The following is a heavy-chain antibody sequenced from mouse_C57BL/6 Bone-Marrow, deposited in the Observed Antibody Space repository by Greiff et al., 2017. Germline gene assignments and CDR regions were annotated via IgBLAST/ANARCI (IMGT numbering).Heavy chain of an antibody. J-gene: IGHJ1*03. V-gene: IGHV1-85*01. CDR3: ARDYGSSYWYFDV. CDR2: IYPSDGST. D-gene: IGHD1-1*01. Sequence: LVESGPELVKPGASVKLSCKASGYTFTSYDINRVKQRPGPGLEWLGWIYPSDGSTKYNEKFKGKATLTVDTSSSPAYMELHRLTSEDSAVYVCARDYGSSYWYFDVWGTGTTVTVSS. CDR1: GYTFTSYD.